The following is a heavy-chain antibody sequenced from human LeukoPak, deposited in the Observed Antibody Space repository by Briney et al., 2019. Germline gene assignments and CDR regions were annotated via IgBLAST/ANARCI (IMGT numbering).Heavy chain of an antibody. CDR2: INPNSGGT. CDR3: ARVPHSGIVGATLKN. J-gene: IGHJ4*02. CDR1: GYTFTGYY. Sequence: GASVKVSCKASGYTFTGYYMHWVRQAPGQGLEWMGWINPNSGGTNYAQKFQGRVTMTRDTSISTAYMELSRLRSDDTAVYYCARVPHSGIVGATLKNWGQGTLVTVSS. V-gene: IGHV1-2*02. D-gene: IGHD1-26*01.